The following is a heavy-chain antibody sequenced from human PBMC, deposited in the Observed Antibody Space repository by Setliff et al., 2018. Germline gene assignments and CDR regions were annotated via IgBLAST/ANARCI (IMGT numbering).Heavy chain of an antibody. D-gene: IGHD6-25*01. Sequence: ASVKVSCKTSGYPFTDYYIHWVRQAPGQGLEWMGRINPNSGATNFAQKFQGRVTMTRDTSISTAYMDLSRLKSDDTAVYYCARDLYNSGSDYWGQGTLVTVSS. CDR3: ARDLYNSGSDY. CDR1: GYPFTDYY. J-gene: IGHJ4*02. V-gene: IGHV1-2*06. CDR2: INPNSGAT.